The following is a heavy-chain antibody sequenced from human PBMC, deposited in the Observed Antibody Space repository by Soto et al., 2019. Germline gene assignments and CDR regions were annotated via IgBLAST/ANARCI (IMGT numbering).Heavy chain of an antibody. J-gene: IGHJ4*02. CDR3: ARLNGVRGLQNIVAMPHTPDY. CDR2: IYYSGST. D-gene: IGHD5-12*01. CDR1: GGSISSSSYY. V-gene: IGHV4-39*01. Sequence: SETLSLTCTVSGGSISSSSYYWGWIRQPPGKGMERIGSIYYSGSTYYNPSLKSRVTISVDTSKNQFSLKLSSVTAADTAVYYCARLNGVRGLQNIVAMPHTPDYWGQGTLVTVSS.